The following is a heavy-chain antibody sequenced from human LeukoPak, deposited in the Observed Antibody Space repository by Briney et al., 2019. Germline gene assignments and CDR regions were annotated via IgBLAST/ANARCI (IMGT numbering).Heavy chain of an antibody. D-gene: IGHD6-13*01. J-gene: IGHJ4*02. CDR2: ISSSGSTI. CDR3: ARVGALSSSWLLY. CDR1: GFTFSSYE. Sequence: GGSLRLSCAASGFTFSSYEMNWVRQAPGKGLEWVSYISSSGSTIYYADSVKGRFTISRDNAKNSLYLQMNSLRAEDTAVYYCARVGALSSSWLLYWGQGILVTVSS. V-gene: IGHV3-48*03.